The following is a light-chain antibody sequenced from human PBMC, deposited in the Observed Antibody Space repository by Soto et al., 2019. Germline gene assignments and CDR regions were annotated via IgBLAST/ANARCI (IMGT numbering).Light chain of an antibody. CDR1: QSISSSY. J-gene: IGKJ2*01. V-gene: IGKV3-20*01. CDR3: QQYGSSSYT. CDR2: AAS. Sequence: EIVLTQSPGTLSLPRGERATLSCRASQSISSSYLAWYQQKPGQAPRLLIYAASSRATGIPDRFSGSGSGTDFTLTISRLEPEDFAVYYCQQYGSSSYTFGQGTQLEIK.